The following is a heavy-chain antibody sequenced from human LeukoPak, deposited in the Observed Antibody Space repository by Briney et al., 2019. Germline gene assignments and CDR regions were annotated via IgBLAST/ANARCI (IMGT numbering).Heavy chain of an antibody. J-gene: IGHJ4*02. V-gene: IGHV3-7*01. D-gene: IGHD2/OR15-2a*01. CDR1: GFTFSNYW. Sequence: GGSLRLSCVVSGFTFSNYWMSWVRQAPGKGLEGVANIKQDGSVKYYVDSVKGRFTISRDNAKNSVYLQINSLRVEDTAVYYCARIGCSSSSIDDGGQGTLVTVSS. CDR2: IKQDGSVK. CDR3: ARIGCSSSSIDD.